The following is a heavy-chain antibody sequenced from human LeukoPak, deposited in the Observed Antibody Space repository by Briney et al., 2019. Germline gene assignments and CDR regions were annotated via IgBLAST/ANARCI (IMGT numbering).Heavy chain of an antibody. J-gene: IGHJ4*02. Sequence: GASVKVSCKASGYTFTSYGISWVRQAPGQGLEWMGWISAYNGNTNYAQKLQGRVTMTTDTSTSTAYIELRSLRSDDTAVYYCARARYSGYDVGAVDYWGQGTLVTVSS. CDR3: ARARYSGYDVGAVDY. CDR2: ISAYNGNT. CDR1: GYTFTSYG. D-gene: IGHD5-12*01. V-gene: IGHV1-18*01.